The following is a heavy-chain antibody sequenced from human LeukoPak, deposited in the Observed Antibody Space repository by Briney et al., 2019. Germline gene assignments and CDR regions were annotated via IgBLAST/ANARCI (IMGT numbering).Heavy chain of an antibody. D-gene: IGHD3-16*02. CDR3: ARAGAYRSKYNWFDP. CDR2: INPNRGGT. V-gene: IGHV1-2*02. J-gene: IGHJ5*02. Sequence: ASVKVSCKASGGTFSSYAISWVRQAPGQGLEWMGWINPNRGGTNYAQKFQGRVTMTRDTSISTAYMELSRLRSDDTAVYYCARAGAYRSKYNWFDPWGQGTLVTVSS. CDR1: GGTFSSYA.